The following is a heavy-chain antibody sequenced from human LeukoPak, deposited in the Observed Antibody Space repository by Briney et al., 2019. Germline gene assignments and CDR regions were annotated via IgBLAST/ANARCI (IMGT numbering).Heavy chain of an antibody. V-gene: IGHV4-59*08. Sequence: SETLSLTCTVPGDSISSYYWSWIRQTPGKGLEWIGYIYYSGSTNYNPSLKSRVTISKDTSKNQFSLKLSSVTAADTAVYYCARLGSRTFDYWGQGTLVTVSS. CDR3: ARLGSRTFDY. J-gene: IGHJ4*02. CDR2: IYYSGST. CDR1: GDSISSYY.